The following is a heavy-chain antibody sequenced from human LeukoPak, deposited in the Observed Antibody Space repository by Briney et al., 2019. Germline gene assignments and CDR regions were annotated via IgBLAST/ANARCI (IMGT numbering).Heavy chain of an antibody. Sequence: GGSLRLSCAASGFTFSSYSMNWVRQAPGKGLEWVSSISSSSSYVYYADSVKGRFTISRDNAKNSLYLQMNSLRAEDTAVYYCARGSPGLYGDYEDYWGQGTLVTVSS. CDR3: ARGSPGLYGDYEDY. J-gene: IGHJ4*02. V-gene: IGHV3-21*01. CDR1: GFTFSSYS. D-gene: IGHD4-17*01. CDR2: ISSSSSYV.